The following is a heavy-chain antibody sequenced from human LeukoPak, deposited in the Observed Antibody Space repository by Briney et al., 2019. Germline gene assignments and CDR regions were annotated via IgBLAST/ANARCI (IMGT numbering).Heavy chain of an antibody. CDR1: GFTFTTYW. D-gene: IGHD3-9*01. J-gene: IGHJ3*02. CDR3: ARDTNYDILPYAFDI. V-gene: IGHV3-74*01. CDR2: INSDGSIT. Sequence: GGSLRLSCAASGFTFTTYWMHWVRQAPGKGLVWVSHINSDGSITSYADSVKGRFTISRDNAKNTLYLQMNSLRAEDTAVYYCARDTNYDILPYAFDIWGQGTMVTVSS.